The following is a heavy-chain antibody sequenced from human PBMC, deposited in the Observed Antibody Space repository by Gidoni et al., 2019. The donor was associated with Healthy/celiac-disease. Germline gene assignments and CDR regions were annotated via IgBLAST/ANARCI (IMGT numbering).Heavy chain of an antibody. CDR2: LHPGDSDT. Sequence: EVQLVQSGAEVKKPGESLKISGKGSGYSFTSSWIGWVRQMPGKGLEWMGILHPGDSDTSDRPSFKGQVTISADKSISTAYLQWSSLKASDTAMYYCARHVGIRAVVVEIYGMDVWGQGTTVTVSS. D-gene: IGHD2-15*01. CDR3: ARHVGIRAVVVEIYGMDV. V-gene: IGHV5-51*01. CDR1: GYSFTSSW. J-gene: IGHJ6*02.